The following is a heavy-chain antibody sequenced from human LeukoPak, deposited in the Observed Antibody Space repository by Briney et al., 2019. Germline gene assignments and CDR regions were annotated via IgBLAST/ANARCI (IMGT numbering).Heavy chain of an antibody. Sequence: ASVKVSCKASGYSFTSHAMNWVRQAPGQGLEWMGWINTNTGNPTYAQGFTGRFVFSLDTSVSTAYLQISSLKAEDTAVYYCARDTYSSSWYWYGLDVWGQGTTVTVSS. CDR3: ARDTYSSSWYWYGLDV. CDR2: INTNTGNP. V-gene: IGHV7-4-1*02. CDR1: GYSFTSHA. D-gene: IGHD6-13*01. J-gene: IGHJ6*02.